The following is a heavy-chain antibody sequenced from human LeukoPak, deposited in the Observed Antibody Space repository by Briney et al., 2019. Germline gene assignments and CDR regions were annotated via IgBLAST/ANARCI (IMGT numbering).Heavy chain of an antibody. CDR2: IWYDGSNK. V-gene: IGHV3-33*01. Sequence: GSLRLSCAASGFTFSSYGMHWVRQAPGKGLEWVAVIWYDGSNKYYADSVKGRFTISRDNSKNTLYLQMNSLRAEDTAVYYCASTGYSSGWYLFDYWGQGTLVTVSS. CDR1: GFTFSSYG. D-gene: IGHD6-19*01. CDR3: ASTGYSSGWYLFDY. J-gene: IGHJ4*02.